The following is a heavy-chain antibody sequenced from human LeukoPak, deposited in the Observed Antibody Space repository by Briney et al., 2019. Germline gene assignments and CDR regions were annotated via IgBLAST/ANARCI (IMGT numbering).Heavy chain of an antibody. V-gene: IGHV4-59*01. CDR1: GGSISSSY. CDR3: ARARSGSYGYDAFNI. D-gene: IGHD1-26*01. Sequence: PSETLSLTCTVSGGSISSSYWSWIRQPPGKGLEWIGYIYYSGNTNYNPSLKSRVTISVDTSRNQFSLKLTSVTAADTAVYYCARARSGSYGYDAFNIWGQGTTVTVSS. J-gene: IGHJ6*02. CDR2: IYYSGNT.